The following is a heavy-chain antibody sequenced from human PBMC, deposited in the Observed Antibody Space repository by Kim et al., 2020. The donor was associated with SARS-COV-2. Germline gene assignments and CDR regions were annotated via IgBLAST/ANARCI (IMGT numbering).Heavy chain of an antibody. CDR3: VGGVATAGFDP. CDR1: GDRVSSNSAT. D-gene: IGHD6-13*01. V-gene: IGHV6-1*01. Sequence: SQTLSLTCAISGDRVSSNSATWSWLRQSPSRGLEWLGRTYYRSKWNYDYALSVKGRMTINSDTSKNQFSLQLNSVTPEDTAVYYCVGGVATAGFDPWGQGILVTVSS. CDR2: TYYRSKWNY. J-gene: IGHJ5*02.